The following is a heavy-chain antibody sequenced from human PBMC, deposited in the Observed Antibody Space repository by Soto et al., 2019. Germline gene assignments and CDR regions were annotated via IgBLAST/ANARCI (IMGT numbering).Heavy chain of an antibody. Sequence: QVQLVQSGAEEKEPGASVKVSCKASGYTFTSYAVHWVRQAPGQGLEWMGWINVGNGNTKYSQKFQGRVTITRDTSASTAYMELSSLISEDTAVYYCARDAILMYPGAWFDPWGQGTLVSVSS. D-gene: IGHD2-2*01. V-gene: IGHV1-3*05. CDR1: GYTFTSYA. CDR2: INVGNGNT. CDR3: ARDAILMYPGAWFDP. J-gene: IGHJ5*02.